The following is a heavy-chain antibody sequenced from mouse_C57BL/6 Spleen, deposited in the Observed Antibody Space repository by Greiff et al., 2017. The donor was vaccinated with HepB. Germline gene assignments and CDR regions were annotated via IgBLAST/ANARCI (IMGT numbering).Heavy chain of an antibody. CDR2: INPSSGYT. CDR1: GYTFTSYW. CDR3: ARVITTVVAPFDY. D-gene: IGHD1-1*01. J-gene: IGHJ2*01. V-gene: IGHV1-7*01. Sequence: VQLQQSGAELAKPGASVKLSCKASGYTFTSYWMHWVKQRPGQGLEWIGYINPSSGYTKYNQKFKDKATLTADKSSSTAYMQLSSLTYEDSAVYYCARVITTVVAPFDYWGQGTTLTVSS.